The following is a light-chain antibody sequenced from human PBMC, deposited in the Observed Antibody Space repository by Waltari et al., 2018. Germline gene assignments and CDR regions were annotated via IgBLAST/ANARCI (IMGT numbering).Light chain of an antibody. CDR2: DVS. V-gene: IGLV2-14*01. CDR1: SSDFGGYDF. J-gene: IGLJ2*01. Sequence: QSALTQPASMSGSPGQSITISCTGTSSDFGGYDFISWYQQHPGKSPRLIIFDVSLRPSGVSGRFSGSKSGNTASLIISCRQAADEADYFCSSSTDINSALIFGGGTKVTVL. CDR3: SSSTDINSALI.